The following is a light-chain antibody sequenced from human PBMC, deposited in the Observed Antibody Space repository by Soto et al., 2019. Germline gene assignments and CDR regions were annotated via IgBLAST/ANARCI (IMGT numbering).Light chain of an antibody. Sequence: IWLNQSPSLLSASTGDRVTVTCRASQSIRSWLAWYQEKPGKAPRLLIYEASILETGVPARFSGSGSGTEFTLTISSLQTDDFGTYYCQQYNSHPWTFGQGTKVDI. CDR3: QQYNSHPWT. J-gene: IGKJ1*01. CDR1: QSIRSW. CDR2: EAS. V-gene: IGKV1-5*03.